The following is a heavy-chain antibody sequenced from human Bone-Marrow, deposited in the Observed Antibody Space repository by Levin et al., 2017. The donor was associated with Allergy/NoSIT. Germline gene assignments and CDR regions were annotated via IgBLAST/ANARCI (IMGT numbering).Heavy chain of an antibody. CDR1: SVSISPSY. CDR2: VSNSGNT. J-gene: IGHJ4*02. CDR3: TGGGAARPGY. D-gene: IGHD6-6*01. V-gene: IGHV4-59*01. Sequence: SQTLSLTCTFSSVSISPSYWNWIRQPPGKGLEWIGYVSNSGNTNYRPSLKGRVTMSVDTSRKQISLKLTSMTPADTAVYYCTGGGAARPGYWGQGILVTVSS.